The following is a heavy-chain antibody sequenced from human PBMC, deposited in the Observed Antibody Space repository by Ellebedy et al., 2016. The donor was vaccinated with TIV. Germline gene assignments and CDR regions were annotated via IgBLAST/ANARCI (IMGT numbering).Heavy chain of an antibody. D-gene: IGHD3-10*01. CDR1: GYSFTSYW. V-gene: IGHV5-51*01. CDR3: ARLGDHQEWFGVEGV. Sequence: GESLKISXKGSGYSFTSYWIGWVRQMSGKGLEWMGTIYPGNSDTRYSPSFQGQVTISADKSISTAYLQWSSLKASDTAMYYCARLGDHQEWFGVEGVWGQGTTVTVSS. CDR2: IYPGNSDT. J-gene: IGHJ6*02.